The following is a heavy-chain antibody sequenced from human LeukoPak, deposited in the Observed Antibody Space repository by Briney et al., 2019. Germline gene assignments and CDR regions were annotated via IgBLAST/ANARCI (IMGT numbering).Heavy chain of an antibody. V-gene: IGHV3-23*01. CDR2: ITGSGDAT. J-gene: IGHJ6*02. D-gene: IGHD5-12*01. CDR3: ARSYGGSSYGMDV. Sequence: GGALRLSCTASGFTFSTYPMYWVRQAPGKGLEWVSAITGSGDATYYAESMKGRFTLSRDNSKNTLYLQMGSLRAEDMAVYYCARSYGGSSYGMDVWGQGTTVTVSS. CDR1: GFTFSTYP.